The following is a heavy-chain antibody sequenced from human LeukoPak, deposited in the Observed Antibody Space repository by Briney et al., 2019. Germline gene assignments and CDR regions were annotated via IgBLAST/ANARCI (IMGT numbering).Heavy chain of an antibody. CDR2: LSYDGTNG. D-gene: IGHD6-19*01. J-gene: IGHJ4*02. CDR3: AKGLNSGWYGQSFDL. V-gene: IGHV3-30*18. CDR1: GFAFSAYG. Sequence: GGSLRLSCAASGFAFSAYGMHWVRQAPGKGLEWVAVLSYDGTNGYYAGSVKGRLTISRDHSKNTLDLQMNSLRAEDTAVYYCAKGLNSGWYGQSFDLWGQGTLVTVSS.